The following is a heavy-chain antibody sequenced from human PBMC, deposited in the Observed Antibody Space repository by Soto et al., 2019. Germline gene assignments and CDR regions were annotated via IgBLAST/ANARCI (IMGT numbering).Heavy chain of an antibody. V-gene: IGHV4-4*02. J-gene: IGHJ6*02. CDR3: VRSVPAATWAYNGMDV. CDR2: IYHSVTF. D-gene: IGHD2-15*01. CDR1: GGSVESSSC. Sequence: QVRLKESGPGLVKPSGTLSLTCAVSGGSVESSSCWSWVRQAPGKGLEWIGEIYHSVTFNYNPSLASRVSVSVDKSTNQFSLHLNSVTAADTAVYYCVRSVPAATWAYNGMDVWGQGTTVTVSS.